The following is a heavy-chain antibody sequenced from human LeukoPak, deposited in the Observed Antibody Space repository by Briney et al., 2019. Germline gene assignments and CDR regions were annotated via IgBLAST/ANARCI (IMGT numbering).Heavy chain of an antibody. J-gene: IGHJ4*02. CDR3: ARDHALGYCSGGSCYGY. V-gene: IGHV1-46*01. CDR1: GYTFTGYY. Sequence: ASVKVSCKASGYTFTGYYMHWVRQAPGQGLEWMGIINPSGGSTSYAQKFQGRVTMTRDTSTSTVYMELSSLRSEDTAVYYCARDHALGYCSGGSCYGYWGQGTLVTVSS. CDR2: INPSGGST. D-gene: IGHD2-15*01.